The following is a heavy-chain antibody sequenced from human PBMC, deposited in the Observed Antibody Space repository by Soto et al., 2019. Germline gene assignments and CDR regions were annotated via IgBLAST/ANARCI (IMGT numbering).Heavy chain of an antibody. J-gene: IGHJ6*03. D-gene: IGHD3-10*01. CDR3: ARGSFGAGNLRGHRDV. Sequence: EVQLVESGGGLVQPGGSLRLSCAASGFTFSSYDMNWVRQAAGKGLEWVSAIGTAGDPDYTDSAKGRFTISRENAQNSFFLQMNDLLAGETAVYYCARGSFGAGNLRGHRDVWGRGTTFPVSS. CDR1: GFTFSSYD. CDR2: IGTAGDP. V-gene: IGHV3-13*05.